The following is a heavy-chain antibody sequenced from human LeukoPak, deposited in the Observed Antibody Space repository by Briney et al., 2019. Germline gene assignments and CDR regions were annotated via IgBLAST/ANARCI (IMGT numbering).Heavy chain of an antibody. Sequence: PSETLSLTCTVSGGSISSYYWSWIRQPPGKGLEWIGYIYYSGSTNYNPSLKSRVTISVDTSKNQFSLKLSSVTAADTAVYYCARLVRSSGWEYYFDYWGQGTLVTVSS. CDR2: IYYSGST. D-gene: IGHD6-19*01. CDR1: GGSISSYY. V-gene: IGHV4-59*08. CDR3: ARLVRSSGWEYYFDY. J-gene: IGHJ4*02.